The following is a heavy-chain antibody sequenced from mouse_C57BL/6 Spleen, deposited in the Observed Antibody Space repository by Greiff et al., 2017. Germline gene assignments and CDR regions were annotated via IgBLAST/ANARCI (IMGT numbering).Heavy chain of an antibody. Sequence: DVKLQESGPGLVKPSQSLSLTCSVTGYSITSGYYWNWIRQFPGNKLEWMGYISYDGSNNSNPSLKNRISITRDTSKNQFFLKLNSVTTEDTATYYCARVNSYFDVWGTGTTVTVSS. J-gene: IGHJ1*03. CDR1: GYSITSGYY. V-gene: IGHV3-6*01. CDR3: ARVNSYFDV. CDR2: ISYDGSN.